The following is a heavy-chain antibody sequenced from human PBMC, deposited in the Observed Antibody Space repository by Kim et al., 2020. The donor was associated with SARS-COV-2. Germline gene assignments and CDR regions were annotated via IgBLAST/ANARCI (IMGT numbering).Heavy chain of an antibody. CDR2: INADNGNT. Sequence: ASVKVSCKASGYTFTNYAIHWVRQAPGQRLEWMGWINADNGNTKYSQKFQGRVTITRDTSATTAYMELSSLRSEDTAVYYCARDLVGEYQHENWFDPWGQGTLVTVSS. CDR3: ARDLVGEYQHENWFDP. CDR1: GYTFTNYA. V-gene: IGHV1-3*01. J-gene: IGHJ5*02. D-gene: IGHD2-2*01.